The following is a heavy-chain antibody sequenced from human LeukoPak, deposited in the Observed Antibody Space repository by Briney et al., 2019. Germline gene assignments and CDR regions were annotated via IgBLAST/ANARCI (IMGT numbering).Heavy chain of an antibody. V-gene: IGHV1-69*13. D-gene: IGHD2-2*01. CDR3: ARGYCSSTSCYKYYFDY. Sequence: ASVKVSCKASGGTFSSYAISWVRRAPGQGLEWMGGIIPIFGTANYAQKFQGRVTITADESTSTAYMELSSLRSEDTAVYYCARGYCSSTSCYKYYFDYWGQGTLVTVSS. J-gene: IGHJ4*02. CDR2: IIPIFGTA. CDR1: GGTFSSYA.